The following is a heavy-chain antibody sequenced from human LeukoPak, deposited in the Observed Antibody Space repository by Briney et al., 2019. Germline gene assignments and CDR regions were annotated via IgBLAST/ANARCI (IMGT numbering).Heavy chain of an antibody. D-gene: IGHD2-21*01. CDR1: GGSISSGSYY. V-gene: IGHV4-61*02. CDR3: AREGYSVGAFDI. J-gene: IGHJ3*02. CDR2: IYTSGST. Sequence: SQTLSLTCTVSGGSISSGSYYWSWIRQPAGKGLEWIGRIYTSGSTNYNPSLKSRVTISVDTSKNQFSLKLSSVTAADTAVYYCAREGYSVGAFDIWGQGTMVTVSS.